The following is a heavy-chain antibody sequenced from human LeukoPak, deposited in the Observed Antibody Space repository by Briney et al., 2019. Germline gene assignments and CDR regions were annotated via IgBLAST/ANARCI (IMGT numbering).Heavy chain of an antibody. CDR1: GYXFTTYD. CDR3: ARANYYGSGKKDLDY. D-gene: IGHD3-10*01. Sequence: GASVKVSCKAXGYXFTTYDINWVRQATGQGLEWMGWMNPNSGNTGYAQKFQGRVTMTRNTSMSTAYMELSSLRSEDTAVYYCARANYYGSGKKDLDYWGQGTLVTVSS. J-gene: IGHJ4*02. CDR2: MNPNSGNT. V-gene: IGHV1-8*01.